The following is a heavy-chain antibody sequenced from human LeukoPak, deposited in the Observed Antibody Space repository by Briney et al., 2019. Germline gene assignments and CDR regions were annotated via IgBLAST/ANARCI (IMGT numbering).Heavy chain of an antibody. CDR3: ARGVYDSSGYYVY. CDR1: GFTFSNYG. J-gene: IGHJ4*02. Sequence: GGSLRLSCAASGFTFSNYGMNWVRQAPGKGLEWVSGISGSRGSTYSADSVKGRFIISRDNAKNSLYLQMNSLRAEDTAVYYCARGVYDSSGYYVYWGQGSLVTVSS. CDR2: ISGSRGST. D-gene: IGHD3-22*01. V-gene: IGHV3-23*01.